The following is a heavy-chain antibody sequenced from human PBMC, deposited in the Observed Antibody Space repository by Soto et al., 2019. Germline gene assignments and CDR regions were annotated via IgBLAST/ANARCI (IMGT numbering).Heavy chain of an antibody. D-gene: IGHD3-9*01. CDR3: TRRYDILTGYYNEGYYYYGMDV. V-gene: IGHV5-10-1*01. CDR1: GYSFTRYW. Sequence: GESLKISCKGSGYSFTRYWISWVRQMPGKGLEWMGRIDPSDSYTNYSPSFQGHVTISADKSKSIAYLQMNSLKTEDTAVYYCTRRYDILTGYYNEGYYYYGMDVWGQGTTVTVSS. CDR2: IDPSDSYT. J-gene: IGHJ6*02.